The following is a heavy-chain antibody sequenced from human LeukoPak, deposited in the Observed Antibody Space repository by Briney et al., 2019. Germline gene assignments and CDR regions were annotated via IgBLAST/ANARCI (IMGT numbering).Heavy chain of an antibody. D-gene: IGHD2-15*01. CDR1: GYTFTGYY. CDR2: INPNSGGT. J-gene: IGHJ1*01. Sequence: ASVKVSCKASGYTFTGYYMHWVRQAPGQGLEWMGWINPNSGGTNYAQKFQGRVTMTRDTSISTAYMELSRLRSDDTAVYYCARVSSCSGGSCYSPYLFQHWGQGTLVTVSS. CDR3: ARVSSCSGGSCYSPYLFQH. V-gene: IGHV1-2*02.